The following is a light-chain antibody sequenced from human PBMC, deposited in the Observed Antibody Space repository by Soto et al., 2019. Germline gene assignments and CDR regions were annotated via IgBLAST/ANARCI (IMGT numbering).Light chain of an antibody. V-gene: IGKV3-15*01. CDR2: GAS. Sequence: EIVMTQSPATLSVSPGERATLSCRASQSVSSNFAWYQQKPGQAPRLLIYGASTRATGIPARFSGSGSGTEFTLTISSLQSEDFAVYYCQQYNNWPALYTFGQGTTLEIK. CDR3: QQYNNWPALYT. CDR1: QSVSSN. J-gene: IGKJ2*01.